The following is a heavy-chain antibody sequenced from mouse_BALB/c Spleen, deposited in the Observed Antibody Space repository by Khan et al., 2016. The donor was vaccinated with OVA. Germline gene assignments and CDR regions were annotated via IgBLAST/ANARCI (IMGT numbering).Heavy chain of an antibody. Sequence: QVQLQQSGAELVRPGVSVKISCKGSGYTFTDFTMHWVKQSHAKSLEWIGVVNTYYGDATYNQKFKGKATMTVAKSSTTAYMALARLTSEDSAIYYWARGGGGDRFAYWGQGTLVTVSA. V-gene: IGHV1S137*01. CDR1: GYTFTDFT. J-gene: IGHJ3*01. CDR3: ARGGGGDRFAY. CDR2: VNTYYGDA.